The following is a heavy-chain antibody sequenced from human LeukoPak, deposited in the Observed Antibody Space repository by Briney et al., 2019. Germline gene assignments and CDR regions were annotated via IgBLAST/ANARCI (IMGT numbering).Heavy chain of an antibody. Sequence: GGSLRLSCAASGFTFSSYSMNWVRQAPGKGLEWVSYISSSSSTIYYADSVKGRFTISRDNAKNSLYLQMNSLRAEDTAVYYCARGYDFWSGYYGIDYWGQGTLVTVSS. CDR2: ISSSSSTI. J-gene: IGHJ4*02. D-gene: IGHD3-3*01. CDR3: ARGYDFWSGYYGIDY. CDR1: GFTFSSYS. V-gene: IGHV3-48*01.